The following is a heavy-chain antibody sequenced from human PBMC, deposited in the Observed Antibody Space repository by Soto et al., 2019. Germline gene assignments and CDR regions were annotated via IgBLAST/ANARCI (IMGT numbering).Heavy chain of an antibody. D-gene: IGHD1-20*01. CDR2: VYHSGST. Sequence: QVQLQESGPGLVKPSGTLSLTCTVSGASISSSNWWSWVRQPPGKGLEWIGEVYHSGSTKYNPSLKSRVTMSVDKYKNQLTLNLSSVTAADTAVYFCASSNNYNWFDPWGQGTLVTVSS. J-gene: IGHJ5*02. CDR1: GASISSSNW. CDR3: ASSNNYNWFDP. V-gene: IGHV4-4*02.